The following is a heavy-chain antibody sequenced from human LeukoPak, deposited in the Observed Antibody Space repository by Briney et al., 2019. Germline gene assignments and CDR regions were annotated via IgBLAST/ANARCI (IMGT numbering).Heavy chain of an antibody. CDR1: GFTFSSHG. J-gene: IGHJ4*02. D-gene: IGHD5-24*01. CDR2: ISSSGSTL. Sequence: AGSLRLSCAASGFTFSSHGMSWVRQAPGKGLEWVSYISSSGSTLYYADSVKGRFTISRDNAKHSLYLQMNSLRAEDTAVYNCARDNGWLQLTYFDYWGQGTLVTVAS. V-gene: IGHV3-48*04. CDR3: ARDNGWLQLTYFDY.